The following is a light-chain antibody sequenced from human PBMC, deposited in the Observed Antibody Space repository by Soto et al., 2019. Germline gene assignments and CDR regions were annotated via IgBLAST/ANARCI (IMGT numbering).Light chain of an antibody. V-gene: IGKV3D-15*01. CDR2: GAS. CDR3: QQYNNWPRT. Sequence: ENVFAQSPGILSFSPGERATLSFRASPSVSNDFLAWYQQKPGQAPRLLIYGASNRATGIPDRFSGSGSGTEFTLTISSLQSEDFAVYYCQQYNNWPRTFGQGTRLEIK. CDR1: PSVSNDF. J-gene: IGKJ5*01.